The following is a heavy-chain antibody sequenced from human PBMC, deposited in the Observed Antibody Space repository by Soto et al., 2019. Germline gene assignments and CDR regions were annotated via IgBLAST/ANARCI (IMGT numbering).Heavy chain of an antibody. V-gene: IGHV3-23*01. CDR1: GFTFSSYA. Sequence: PXGSRRLSFAAAGFTFSSYAMSWVRQAPGRGLEWVSAISGSGGSTYYADSVKGRFTISRDNSKNTLYLQMNSLRAEDTAVYYCAKDGVSHDSSGYYTAYWGQGPLFTVSS. CDR2: ISGSGGST. CDR3: AKDGVSHDSSGYYTAY. D-gene: IGHD3-22*01. J-gene: IGHJ4*02.